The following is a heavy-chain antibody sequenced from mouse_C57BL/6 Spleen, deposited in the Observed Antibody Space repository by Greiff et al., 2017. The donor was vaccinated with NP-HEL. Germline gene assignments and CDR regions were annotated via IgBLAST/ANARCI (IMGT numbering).Heavy chain of an antibody. J-gene: IGHJ2*01. V-gene: IGHV3-1*01. CDR1: GYSITSGYD. CDR3: ARGKDWVYFDY. CDR2: ISYSGST. Sequence: EVQGVESGPGMVKPSQSLSLTCTVTGYSITSGYDWHWIRHFPGNKLEWMGYISYSGSTNYNPSLKSRISITHDTSKNHFFLKLNSVTTEDTATYYCARGKDWVYFDYWGQGTTLTVSS.